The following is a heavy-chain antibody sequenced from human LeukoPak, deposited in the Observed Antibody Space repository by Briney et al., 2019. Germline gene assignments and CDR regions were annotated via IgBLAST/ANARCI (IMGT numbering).Heavy chain of an antibody. CDR2: IYYSGST. V-gene: IGHV4-39*01. CDR3: ARMTTLPYYYYYYYMDV. J-gene: IGHJ6*03. D-gene: IGHD2-21*02. Sequence: WVRQPPGKGLEWIGSIYYSGSTYYNPSLKSRVTISVDTSKNQFSLKLSSVTAADTAVYYCARMTTLPYYYYYYYMDVWGKGTTVTISS.